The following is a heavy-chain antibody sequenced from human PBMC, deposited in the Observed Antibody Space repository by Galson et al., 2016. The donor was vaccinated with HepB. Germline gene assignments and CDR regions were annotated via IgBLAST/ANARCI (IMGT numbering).Heavy chain of an antibody. Sequence: SLRLSCAASGFTFSSYAMSWVRKAAGKGLEWVSAISDRGESRYYTDSVKGRFTISRDNSKNTLHLQMNSLRAEDTALYYCAKVALSGLTYFDNWGQGSLVTVSS. J-gene: IGHJ4*02. CDR1: GFTFSSYA. V-gene: IGHV3-23*01. CDR2: ISDRGESR. CDR3: AKVALSGLTYFDN. D-gene: IGHD5/OR15-5a*01.